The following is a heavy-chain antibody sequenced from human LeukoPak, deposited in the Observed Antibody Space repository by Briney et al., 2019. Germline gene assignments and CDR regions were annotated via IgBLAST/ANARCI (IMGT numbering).Heavy chain of an antibody. V-gene: IGHV4-4*02. CDR3: ARDFGGMGYGDDDAFDI. J-gene: IGHJ3*02. D-gene: IGHD4-17*01. CDR1: GGSISSSNW. CDR2: IYHSGST. Sequence: PSETLSLTCAVSGGSISSSNWWSWVRQPPGKGLEWIGEIYHSGSTNYNPSLKSRVTMSVDASKNQFSLKLSSVTAADTAVYYCARDFGGMGYGDDDAFDIWGQGTMVTVSS.